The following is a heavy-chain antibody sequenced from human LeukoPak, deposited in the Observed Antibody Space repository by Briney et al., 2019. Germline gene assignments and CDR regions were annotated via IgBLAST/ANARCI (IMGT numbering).Heavy chain of an antibody. D-gene: IGHD3-22*01. Sequence: SETLSLTCTASGGTISSNSMNWVRIAQPPGQGLVWIGSIYYSGSTYYNPSHNSRITISVDTTKNQFSLKLSSLTAAATAVYYCARGVGGYYLFEYWG. CDR1: GGTISSNSMN. CDR3: ARGVGGYYLFEY. V-gene: IGHV4-39*07. CDR2: IYYSGST. J-gene: IGHJ4*01.